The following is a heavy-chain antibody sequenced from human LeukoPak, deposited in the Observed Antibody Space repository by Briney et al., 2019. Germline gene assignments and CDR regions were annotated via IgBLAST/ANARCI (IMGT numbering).Heavy chain of an antibody. CDR1: GGSFSGYY. V-gene: IGHV4-34*01. CDR2: INHSGST. Sequence: KPSETLSLTCAVYGGSFSGYYWSWIRQPPGKGLEWIGEINHSGSTNYNPSLKSRVTISVDTSKNQFPLKLSSVTAADTAVYYCARGIVRWDIVVVPAARIYNWFDPWGQGTLVTVSS. J-gene: IGHJ5*02. CDR3: ARGIVRWDIVVVPAARIYNWFDP. D-gene: IGHD2-2*01.